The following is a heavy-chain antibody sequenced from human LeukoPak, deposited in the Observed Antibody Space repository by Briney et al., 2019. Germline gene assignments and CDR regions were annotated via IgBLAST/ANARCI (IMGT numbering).Heavy chain of an antibody. Sequence: SETLSLTCTVSGGSISSYYWSWIRHPPGKGLVWIGYIYYSGSTNYNPSLKSRVTISVDTSKNQFSLKLSSVTAADTAVYYCARASSSWHTRTLDYWGQGTLVTVSS. CDR3: ARASSSWHTRTLDY. CDR1: GGSISSYY. J-gene: IGHJ4*02. CDR2: IYYSGST. D-gene: IGHD6-13*01. V-gene: IGHV4-59*01.